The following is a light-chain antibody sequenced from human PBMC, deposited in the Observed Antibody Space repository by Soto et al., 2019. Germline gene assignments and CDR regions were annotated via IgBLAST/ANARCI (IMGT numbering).Light chain of an antibody. V-gene: IGLV3-21*04. J-gene: IGLJ2*01. CDR2: SDT. CDR1: NIGSKG. CDR3: XVWDSGSAHVV. Sequence: SYELTQPPSVSVAPGKTASISCGGNNIGSKGVHWYQQKPGQAPVLVIYSDTDLPPVIPERFSGSNSANLATLTISRVEAGXXXXXXXXVWDSGSAHVVFGGGTK.